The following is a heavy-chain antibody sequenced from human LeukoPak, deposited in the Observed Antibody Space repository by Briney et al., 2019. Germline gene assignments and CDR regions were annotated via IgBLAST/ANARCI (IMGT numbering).Heavy chain of an antibody. CDR2: ISAFNGNT. CDR1: GYTFTSYG. J-gene: IGHJ4*02. D-gene: IGHD3-3*01. CDR3: ARTEFQFLEFFLFPPPYRFDY. V-gene: IGHV1-18*01. Sequence: SVKVSCKASGYTFTSYGISWVRQAPGQGLEWMGWISAFNGNTNYAQKLQGRVTMTTDTSTSTAYMELSGLRSADTAVYDCARTEFQFLEFFLFPPPYRFDYRGQGTLVTVSS.